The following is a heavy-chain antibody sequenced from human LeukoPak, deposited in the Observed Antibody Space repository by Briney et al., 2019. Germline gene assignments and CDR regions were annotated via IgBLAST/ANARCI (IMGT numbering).Heavy chain of an antibody. D-gene: IGHD3-3*01. Sequence: GGSLRLSCAASGFTFRSYAMHWVRQAPGKGLEWVAVISYDGSNKYYADSVKSRFTISRDNSKNTLYLQMNSLRAEDTAVYYCAREGGYDSGRYYFDYWGQGTLVTVSS. CDR1: GFTFRSYA. V-gene: IGHV3-30-3*01. CDR2: ISYDGSNK. J-gene: IGHJ4*02. CDR3: AREGGYDSGRYYFDY.